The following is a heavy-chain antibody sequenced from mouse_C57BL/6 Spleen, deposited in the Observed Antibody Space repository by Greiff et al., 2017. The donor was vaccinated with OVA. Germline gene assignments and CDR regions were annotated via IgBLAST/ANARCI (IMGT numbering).Heavy chain of an antibody. D-gene: IGHD1-1*01. V-gene: IGHV1-15*01. CDR2: IDPETGGT. CDR3: TRGIGSSYPYWYFDV. CDR1: GYTFTDYE. Sequence: VQLQQSGAELVRPGASVTLSCKASGYTFTDYEMHWVKQTPVHGLEWIGAIDPETGGTAYNQKFKGKAILTADKSSSTAYMELRSLTSEDSAVYYCTRGIGSSYPYWYFDVWGTGTTVTVSS. J-gene: IGHJ1*03.